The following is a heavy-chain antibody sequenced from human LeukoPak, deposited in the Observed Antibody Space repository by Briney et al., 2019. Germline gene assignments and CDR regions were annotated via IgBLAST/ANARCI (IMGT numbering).Heavy chain of an antibody. CDR1: GGTFSSYA. Sequence: SVKVSCKASGGTFSSYAISWVRQAPGQGLEWMGGIIPIFGTANYAQKFQGRITITADESTSTAYMELSSLRSEDTAVYYCARAPYYDFWSGYSYFDYWGQGTLVTVSS. D-gene: IGHD3-3*01. V-gene: IGHV1-69*13. J-gene: IGHJ4*02. CDR3: ARAPYYDFWSGYSYFDY. CDR2: IIPIFGTA.